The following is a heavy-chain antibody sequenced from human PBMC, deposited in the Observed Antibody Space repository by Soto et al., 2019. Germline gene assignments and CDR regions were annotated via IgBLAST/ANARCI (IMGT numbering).Heavy chain of an antibody. V-gene: IGHV1-69*08. Sequence: QVQLVQSGAEVKKPGSSVKVSCKASGGTFSSYTISWVRQAPGQGLEWMGRIIPILGIANYAQKFQGRVTITADKSTSTAYMELSSLRSEDTAVYYCARDSPIVVVGAATPNWFDPWGQGTLVTVSS. CDR2: IIPILGIA. D-gene: IGHD2-15*01. CDR1: GGTFSSYT. CDR3: ARDSPIVVVGAATPNWFDP. J-gene: IGHJ5*02.